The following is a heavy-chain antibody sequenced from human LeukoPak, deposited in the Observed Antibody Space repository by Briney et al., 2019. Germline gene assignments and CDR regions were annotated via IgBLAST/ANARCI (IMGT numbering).Heavy chain of an antibody. CDR1: GGSLRSSSYY. CDR2: IYYSGST. V-gene: IGHV4-39*07. CDR3: ARVTTVVTLYDY. D-gene: IGHD4-23*01. J-gene: IGHJ4*02. Sequence: SETLSLTCTVSGGSLRSSSYYWGSIRQPPGKGVGWNGSIYYSGSTYYNPSLKSRVTISVDTSKNQFSLKLSSVTAADTAVYYCARVTTVVTLYDYWGQGTLVTVSS.